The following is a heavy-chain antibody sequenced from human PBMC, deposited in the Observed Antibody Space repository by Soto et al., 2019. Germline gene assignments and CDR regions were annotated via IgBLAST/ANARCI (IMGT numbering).Heavy chain of an antibody. J-gene: IGHJ4*02. Sequence: QVQLVQSGAELRKPGASVKVSCKASGYPFISYGFSWVRQARGQGLEWLGGISAYNGDTKYEQKFHGRITMTTDTSTSTAYMELRSLQSDVTAVYYWARDAAPAAIPLPVDYWGQGTLVTVSS. V-gene: IGHV1-18*01. CDR3: ARDAAPAAIPLPVDY. D-gene: IGHD2-2*01. CDR1: GYPFISYG. CDR2: ISAYNGDT.